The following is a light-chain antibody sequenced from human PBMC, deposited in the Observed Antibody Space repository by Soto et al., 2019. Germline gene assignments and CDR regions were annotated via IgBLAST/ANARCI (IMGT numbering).Light chain of an antibody. CDR2: GAS. V-gene: IGKV3-15*01. CDR1: QTVSSK. Sequence: DTVLTRTPATLSVSPGGRATPSCTASQTVSSKLAWYQQKPGQAPRLLIYGASTRATGIPARFSGSGSGTECTLTISSLQSEDFAVYYCQQYNDWPRTLGQGTKVDIK. J-gene: IGKJ1*01. CDR3: QQYNDWPRT.